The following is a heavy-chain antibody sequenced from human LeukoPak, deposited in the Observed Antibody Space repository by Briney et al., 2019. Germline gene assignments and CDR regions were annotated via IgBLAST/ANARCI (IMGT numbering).Heavy chain of an antibody. D-gene: IGHD3-16*01. CDR2: IYPGDSDT. J-gene: IGHJ3*02. Sequence: GESLKISCKGSGYSFTSYWIGWVRQMPGKGLEWRGIIYPGDSDTRYSPSFQGQVTIAAYKSISTAYLQWSSLKASDTAMYYCARHYDYIWVRAEPPAPAAFDIWGQGTMVTVSS. V-gene: IGHV5-51*01. CDR3: ARHYDYIWVRAEPPAPAAFDI. CDR1: GYSFTSYW.